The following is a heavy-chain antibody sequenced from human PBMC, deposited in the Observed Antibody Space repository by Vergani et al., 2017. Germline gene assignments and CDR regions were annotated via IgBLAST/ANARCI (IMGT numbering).Heavy chain of an antibody. Sequence: VQLVESGGGVVQPGRSLRLSCAASGFTFSGSAMHWVRQASGKGLGWVGRIRSKANSYATAYAASVKGRFTISRDDSKNTAYLQMNSLKTEDTAVYYCTRQENDILTGYYRDYWGQGTLVTVSS. CDR1: GFTFSGSA. D-gene: IGHD3-9*01. J-gene: IGHJ4*02. CDR3: TRQENDILTGYYRDY. V-gene: IGHV3-73*01. CDR2: IRSKANSYAT.